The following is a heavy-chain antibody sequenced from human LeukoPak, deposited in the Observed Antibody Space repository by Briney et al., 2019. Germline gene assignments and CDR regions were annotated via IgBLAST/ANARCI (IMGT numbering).Heavy chain of an antibody. CDR1: GLTFSDYA. J-gene: IGHJ4*02. CDR2: SSGSGGST. D-gene: IGHD5-12*01. V-gene: IGHV3-23*01. CDR3: AKLQHTGYDLARGFDY. Sequence: DPGGSLRLSCAASGLTFSDYAMSWVRQAPGKGLEWVSASSGSGGSTYYADSVKGRFTISRDNSKNTLYLQMNSLRAEDTALYYCAKLQHTGYDLARGFDYWGQGTLVTVSS.